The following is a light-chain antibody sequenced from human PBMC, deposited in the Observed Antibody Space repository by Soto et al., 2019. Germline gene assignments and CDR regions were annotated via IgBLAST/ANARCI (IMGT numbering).Light chain of an antibody. J-gene: IGKJ4*01. CDR3: QNYNSARLT. CDR1: QGISNY. CDR2: AAS. V-gene: IGKV1-27*01. Sequence: DIQMTQSPSSLSGSVGDRVTITCRASQGISNYLAWYQQKPGKGPNLLIYAASGLQSGVPSRFSGSGSGTDFTLTISSLQPQDVATYYGQNYNSARLTFGGGTKVEIK.